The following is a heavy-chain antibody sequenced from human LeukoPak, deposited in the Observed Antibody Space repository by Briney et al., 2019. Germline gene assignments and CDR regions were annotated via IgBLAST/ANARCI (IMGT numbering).Heavy chain of an antibody. J-gene: IGHJ4*02. CDR3: ARAEPGGYFDY. CDR1: GGSFSGYC. V-gene: IGHV4-34*01. D-gene: IGHD1-26*01. CDR2: INHSGST. Sequence: SETLSLTCAVYGGSFSGYCWSWIRQPPGKGLEWIGEINHSGSTNYNPSLKSRVTISVDTSKNQFSLKLSSVTAADTAVYYCARAEPGGYFDYWGQGTLVTVSS.